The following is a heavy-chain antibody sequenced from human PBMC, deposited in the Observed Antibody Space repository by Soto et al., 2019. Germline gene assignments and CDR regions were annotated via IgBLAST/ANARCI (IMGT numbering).Heavy chain of an antibody. V-gene: IGHV3-33*01. J-gene: IGHJ4*02. CDR3: ARGTPGSGFDY. CDR1: GFTFSSYG. CDR2: IWYDGSNK. Sequence: QVQLVESGGGVVQTGRSLRLSCAASGFTFSSYGMHWVRQAPGKGLEWVAVIWYDGSNKYYADSVKGRFTISRDNSKNTLYLQMNSLRAEDTAVYYCARGTPGSGFDYWGQGTLVTVSS. D-gene: IGHD3-3*01.